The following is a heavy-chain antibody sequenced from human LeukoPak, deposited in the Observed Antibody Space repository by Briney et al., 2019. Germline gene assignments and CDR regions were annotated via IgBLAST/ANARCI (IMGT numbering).Heavy chain of an antibody. CDR2: IYPGDSDT. CDR3: ARQHTAMVLDAFDI. V-gene: IGHV5-51*01. D-gene: IGHD5-18*01. CDR1: GYSFTSYW. Sequence: KVGESLEISCKGSGYSFTSYWIGWVRQMPGKGLEWMGIIYPGDSDTRYSPSFQGQVTISADKSISTAYLRWSSLKASDTAMYYCARQHTAMVLDAFDIWGQGTMVTVSS. J-gene: IGHJ3*02.